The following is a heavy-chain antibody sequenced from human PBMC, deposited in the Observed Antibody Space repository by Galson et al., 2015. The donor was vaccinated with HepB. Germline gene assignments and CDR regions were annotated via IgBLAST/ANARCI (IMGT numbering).Heavy chain of an antibody. V-gene: IGHV4-61*08. CDR1: GGSISSGDYY. D-gene: IGHD2-2*01. J-gene: IGHJ4*02. Sequence: SETLSLTCTVSGGSISSGDYYWSWIRQPPGKGLEWIGYIYYTGSSNYNPSLKSRVTISVDTSKNQFSLKLNSVTAEDTAVYYCARAGYEYQLSQGYRYWGQGTLVTVSS. CDR2: IYYTGSS. CDR3: ARAGYEYQLSQGYRY.